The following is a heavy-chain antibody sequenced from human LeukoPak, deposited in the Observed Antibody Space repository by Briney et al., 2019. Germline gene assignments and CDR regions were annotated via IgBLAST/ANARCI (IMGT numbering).Heavy chain of an antibody. D-gene: IGHD6-13*01. J-gene: IGHJ6*03. V-gene: IGHV1-2*02. Sequence: ASVQVSCKASGYTFTGYYMHWVRQAPGQGLEWMGWINPNSGGTNYAQKFQGRVTMTRDTSISTAYMELSRLRSDDTAVYYCAREGVAAAGTNYYYYMDVWGKGTTVTVSS. CDR3: AREGVAAAGTNYYYYMDV. CDR2: INPNSGGT. CDR1: GYTFTGYY.